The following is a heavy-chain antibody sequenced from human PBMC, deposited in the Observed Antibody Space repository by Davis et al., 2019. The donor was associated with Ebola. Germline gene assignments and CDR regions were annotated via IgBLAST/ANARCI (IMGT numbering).Heavy chain of an antibody. Sequence: HSQTLSLTCAIPGDSVSGSSNGAWNWISQSPSRGLEWLGRTYYPSKWFNEYALSVKSRITVNPDTSKNQFSLQLDSVTPEDTAVYYCARGWLRSGLDYWGQGILVTVSS. D-gene: IGHD5-12*01. CDR1: GDSVSGSSNGA. V-gene: IGHV6-1*01. J-gene: IGHJ4*02. CDR3: ARGWLRSGLDY. CDR2: TYYPSKWFN.